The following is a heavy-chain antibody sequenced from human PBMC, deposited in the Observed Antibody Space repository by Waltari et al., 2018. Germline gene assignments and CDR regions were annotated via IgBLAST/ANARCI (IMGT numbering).Heavy chain of an antibody. J-gene: IGHJ5*02. CDR1: GYTFTRYA. CDR2: INAGNGNT. V-gene: IGHV1-3*01. D-gene: IGHD6-19*01. Sequence: QVQLVQSGAEVKKPGASVKVSCKASGYTFTRYAMHWVRQAPGQRLEGMGWINAGNGNTKYSQKFQGRVTITRDTSASTAYMELSSLRSEDTAVYYCARVRQWLVLRFDPWGQGTLVTVSS. CDR3: ARVRQWLVLRFDP.